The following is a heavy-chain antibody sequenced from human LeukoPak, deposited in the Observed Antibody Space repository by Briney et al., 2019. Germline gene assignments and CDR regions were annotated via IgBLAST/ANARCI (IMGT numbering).Heavy chain of an antibody. V-gene: IGHV3-48*03. D-gene: IGHD4-17*01. CDR2: ISSSGSTI. Sequence: GGSLRLSCAASGFTFSSYEMNWVRQAPGKGLEWVSYISSSGSTIYYADSVKGRFTISRDNAKNSLYLQMNSLRAEDTAVYYCAREPTTVTTDDAFDIWGQGTMVTVSS. CDR1: GFTFSSYE. J-gene: IGHJ3*02. CDR3: AREPTTVTTDDAFDI.